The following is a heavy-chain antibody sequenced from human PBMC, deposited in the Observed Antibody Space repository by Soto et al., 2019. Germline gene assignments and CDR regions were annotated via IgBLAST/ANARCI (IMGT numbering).Heavy chain of an antibody. CDR2: ISSTANYI. J-gene: IGHJ4*02. CDR3: ARESEDLTSNFDY. CDR1: GFTYTRYS. Sequence: EVQLVESGGGLVKPGGSLTLSCAASGFTYTRYSMNWVRQAPGKGLEWVSSISSTANYIYYGDSMKGRFTISRDNAKNSLYREMNSLRAEDTAVYYCARESEDLTSNFDYWGQGPLVTVSS. V-gene: IGHV3-21*06.